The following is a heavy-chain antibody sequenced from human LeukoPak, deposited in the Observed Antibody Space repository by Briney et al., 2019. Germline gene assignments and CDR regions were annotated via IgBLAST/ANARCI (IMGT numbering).Heavy chain of an antibody. V-gene: IGHV4-34*01. J-gene: IGHJ4*02. CDR1: GGSFSDYY. D-gene: IGHD3-22*01. CDR3: ARGVGAIVVVRGYDY. CDR2: INHSGST. Sequence: SETLSLTCAAYGGSFSDYYWSWIRQPPGKGLEWIGEINHSGSTNYNPSLKSRVTISVDTSKNQFSLKLSSVTAADTAVYYCARGVGAIVVVRGYDYWGQGTLVTVSS.